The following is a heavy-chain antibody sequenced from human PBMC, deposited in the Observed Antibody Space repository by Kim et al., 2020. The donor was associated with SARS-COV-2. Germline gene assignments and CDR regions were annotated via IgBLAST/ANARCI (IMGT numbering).Heavy chain of an antibody. D-gene: IGHD1-1*01. J-gene: IGHJ4*02. Sequence: NYNPPLKSRVTLSVDTSQNHFSLKMKSVTAADTAVYYCAREVGDNSPSGYWGQGTLVTVSS. CDR3: AREVGDNSPSGY. V-gene: IGHV4-61*03.